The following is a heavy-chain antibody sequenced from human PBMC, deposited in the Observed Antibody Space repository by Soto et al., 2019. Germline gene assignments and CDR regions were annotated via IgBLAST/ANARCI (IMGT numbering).Heavy chain of an antibody. CDR1: GCSMSSYY. CDR3: AGDRRFLEWSYAFDI. Sequence: SETPSLSCTVSGCSMSSYYWSWIRQPPGKGLEWIGYIYYSGSTNYNPSLKSRVTISVDTSKNQFSLKLSSVTAADTAVYYCAGDRRFLEWSYAFDIWGQGTMVTVSS. V-gene: IGHV4-59*01. D-gene: IGHD3-3*01. J-gene: IGHJ3*02. CDR2: IYYSGST.